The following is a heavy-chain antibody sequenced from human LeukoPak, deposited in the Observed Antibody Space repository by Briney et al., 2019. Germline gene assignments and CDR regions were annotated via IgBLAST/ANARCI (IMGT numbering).Heavy chain of an antibody. CDR1: GFTFSSRDW. D-gene: IGHD3-10*02. CDR3: AELSITMIGGV. CDR2: IKQDGSEK. J-gene: IGHJ6*04. Sequence: GGSLRLSCVASGFTFSSRDWMTWVRQAPGKGLEWVANIKQDGSEKNYVDSVKGRFTISRDNAKNSLYLQMNSLRAEDTAVYYCAELSITMIGGVGGKGTTVTISA. V-gene: IGHV3-7*01.